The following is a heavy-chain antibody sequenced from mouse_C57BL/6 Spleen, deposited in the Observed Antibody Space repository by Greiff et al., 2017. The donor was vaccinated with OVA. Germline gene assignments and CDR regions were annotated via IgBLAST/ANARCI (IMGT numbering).Heavy chain of an antibody. D-gene: IGHD2-3*01. CDR3: TRGGVYDGYPLYAMDY. CDR1: GYTFTSYW. V-gene: IGHV1-5*01. Sequence: EVQLQQSGTVLARPGASVKMSCKTSGYTFTSYWMHWVKQRPGQGLEWIGAIYPGNSDTSYNQKFKGKAKLTAVTSASTAYMELSSLTNEDSAVYYCTRGGVYDGYPLYAMDYWGQGTSVTVSS. J-gene: IGHJ4*01. CDR2: IYPGNSDT.